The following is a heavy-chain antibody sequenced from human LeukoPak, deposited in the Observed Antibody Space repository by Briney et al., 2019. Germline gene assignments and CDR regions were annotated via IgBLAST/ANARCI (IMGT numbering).Heavy chain of an antibody. CDR1: GFTFSSYA. CDR2: ISYDGSNK. CDR3: ARDHYGAVAGSDY. D-gene: IGHD6-19*01. J-gene: IGHJ4*02. V-gene: IGHV3-30*04. Sequence: GGSLRLSCAASGFTFSSYAMHWVRQAPGKGLEWVAVISYDGSNKYYADSVKGRFTISRDNSKNTLYLQMNSLRAEDTAVYYCARDHYGAVAGSDYWGQGTPVTVSS.